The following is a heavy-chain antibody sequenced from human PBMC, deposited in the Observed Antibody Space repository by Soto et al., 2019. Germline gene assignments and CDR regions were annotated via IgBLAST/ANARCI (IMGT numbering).Heavy chain of an antibody. J-gene: IGHJ4*02. CDR3: AKDLAVAGFDY. CDR2: ISYDGSNK. V-gene: IGHV3-30*18. D-gene: IGHD6-19*01. Sequence: QVQLVESGGGVVQPGRSLRLSCAASGFTFSSSGMHWVRQAPGKGLEWVAVISYDGSNKYYADSVKGRFTISRDNAKNTLYLQMNSLRAEDTAVYYCAKDLAVAGFDYGGQGTLVTVSS. CDR1: GFTFSSSG.